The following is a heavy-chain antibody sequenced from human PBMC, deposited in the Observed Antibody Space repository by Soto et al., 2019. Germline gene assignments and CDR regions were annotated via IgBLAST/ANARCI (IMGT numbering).Heavy chain of an antibody. CDR2: IKSKTDGGTT. CDR1: GFTFSNAW. J-gene: IGHJ4*02. D-gene: IGHD3-22*01. CDR3: NATMVLVGNFDF. Sequence: RGSLRLSCAASGFTFSNAWMSWVRQAPGKGLEWVGRIKSKTDGGTTDYAAPVKGRFTISRDDSKNTLYLQMTSLKTEVTDVFYRNATMVLVGNFDFWGQGTLVTVSS. V-gene: IGHV3-15*01.